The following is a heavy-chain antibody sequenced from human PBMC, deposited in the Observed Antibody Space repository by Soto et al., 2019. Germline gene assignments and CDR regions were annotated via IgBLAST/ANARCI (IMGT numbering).Heavy chain of an antibody. CDR2: IFYSGST. CDR1: GGSISSSIYY. D-gene: IGHD2-15*01. CDR3: ARHLTYCSAGSCYSDFPYYGMDV. J-gene: IGHJ6*02. Sequence: NPSETLSLTCTVSGGSISSSIYYWGWIRQPPGKGLEWIGSIFYSGSTYHNPSLKSRVTISVDTSKNQFSLKLSSVTAADTAVYYCARHLTYCSAGSCYSDFPYYGMDVWGQGTTVTVSS. V-gene: IGHV4-39*01.